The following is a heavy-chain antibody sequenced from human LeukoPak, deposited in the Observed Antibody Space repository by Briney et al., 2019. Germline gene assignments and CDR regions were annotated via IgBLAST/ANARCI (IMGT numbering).Heavy chain of an antibody. CDR1: GFTFSSYA. Sequence: GGSLRLSCAASGFTFSSYAMSWVRQAPGKGLEWVSAISGSGGSTYYADSVKGRFTISRDNSKNTLYLQMNSLRAEDTAVYYCAKGLYYYDSSGYSNWFDPWGQGTLVTVSS. V-gene: IGHV3-23*01. J-gene: IGHJ5*02. D-gene: IGHD3-22*01. CDR2: ISGSGGST. CDR3: AKGLYYYDSSGYSNWFDP.